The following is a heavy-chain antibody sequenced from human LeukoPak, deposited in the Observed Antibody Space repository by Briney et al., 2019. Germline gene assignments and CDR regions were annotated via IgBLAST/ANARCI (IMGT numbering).Heavy chain of an antibody. V-gene: IGHV4-34*01. D-gene: IGHD3-22*01. CDR1: GGSFSGYY. CDR2: INHSGST. J-gene: IGHJ5*02. Sequence: SETLSLTCAVYGGSFSGYYWSWIRQPPGKGLEWIGEINHSGSTNYNPSLKSRVTISVDTSKNQFSLKLSSVTAADTAVYYCARDYYDSSGYTSDWFDPWGQGTLVTVSS. CDR3: ARDYYDSSGYTSDWFDP.